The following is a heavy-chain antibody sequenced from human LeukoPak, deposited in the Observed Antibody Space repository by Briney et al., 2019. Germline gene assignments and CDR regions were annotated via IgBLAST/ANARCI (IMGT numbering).Heavy chain of an antibody. V-gene: IGHV3-48*01. CDR2: ISSSSSTI. Sequence: PGGSLRLSCVASGLTVSSYSMNWVRQAPGKGLEWVSYISSSSSTIYYADSVKGRFTISRDNSKNTLYLQMSSLRAEDTAVYYCVGEYSSSWYQYAFDPWGQGTLVTVSS. D-gene: IGHD6-13*01. CDR3: VGEYSSSWYQYAFDP. CDR1: GLTVSSYS. J-gene: IGHJ5*02.